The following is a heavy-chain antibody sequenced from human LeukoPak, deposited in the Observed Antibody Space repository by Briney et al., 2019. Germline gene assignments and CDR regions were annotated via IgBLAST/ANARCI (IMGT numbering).Heavy chain of an antibody. CDR1: GGSFSGYY. CDR3: ARSRGDIVVVPPASWFDP. V-gene: IGHV4-34*01. D-gene: IGHD2-2*01. CDR2: INHSGST. J-gene: IGHJ5*02. Sequence: SETLSLTCAVHGGSFSGYYWCSIRQPLGKGLEWIGEINHSGSTNYNPSLKSRVTISVDTSKNQFSLKLSSVTAADTAVYYCARSRGDIVVVPPASWFDPWGQGTLVTVSS.